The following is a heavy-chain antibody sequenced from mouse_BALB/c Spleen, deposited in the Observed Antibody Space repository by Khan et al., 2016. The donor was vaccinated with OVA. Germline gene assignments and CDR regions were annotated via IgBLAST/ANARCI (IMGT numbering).Heavy chain of an antibody. Sequence: EVELVESGPGLVIPSQSLSLTCSVTGYSITSGYNWNWIRQFPGNKLEWMGYISYDGSNNYNPSLKNRISITRDTSKNQFFLKLNSVTTEDTATYYCARDYFGNGYFDYWGQGTTLTVSS. V-gene: IGHV3-6*02. J-gene: IGHJ2*01. CDR2: ISYDGSN. CDR3: ARDYFGNGYFDY. CDR1: GYSITSGYN. D-gene: IGHD1-1*01.